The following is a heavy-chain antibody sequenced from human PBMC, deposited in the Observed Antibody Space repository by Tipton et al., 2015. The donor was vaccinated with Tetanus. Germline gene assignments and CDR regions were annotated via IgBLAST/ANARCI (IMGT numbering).Heavy chain of an antibody. D-gene: IGHD3-10*01. CDR1: GGSISSGGYY. CDR3: ARGPMVRGVTRFDY. J-gene: IGHJ4*02. V-gene: IGHV4-39*07. Sequence: LRLSCTVSGGSISSGGYYWSWIRQPPGKGLEWIGEINHSGSTNYNPSLKSRVTISVDTSKNQFSLKLSSVTAADTAVYYCARGPMVRGVTRFDYWGQGTLVTVSS. CDR2: INHSGST.